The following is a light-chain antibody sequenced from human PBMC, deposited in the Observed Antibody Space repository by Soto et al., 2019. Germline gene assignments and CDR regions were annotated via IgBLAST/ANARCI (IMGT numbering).Light chain of an antibody. V-gene: IGKV1-39*01. J-gene: IGKJ1*01. Sequence: DIQMTQSPSSLSASVGDKVTITCRASQSISSYLNWYQQKQGKAPKLLIYAASSLQSGVPSRFSGSESGTDFTLTISSLQPEDFATYYCQQSYSTPTFGQGAKVEIK. CDR2: AAS. CDR1: QSISSY. CDR3: QQSYSTPT.